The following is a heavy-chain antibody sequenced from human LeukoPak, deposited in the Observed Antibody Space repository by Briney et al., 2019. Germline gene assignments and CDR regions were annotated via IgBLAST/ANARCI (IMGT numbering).Heavy chain of an antibody. Sequence: GASVKVSCKASGYTFTGYYMHWVRQAPGQGLEWMGWINPNSGGTNYAQKFQGRVTMTRDTSTSTAYMELSRLRSDDTAVYYCARDPYSSSWYGESWFDPWGQGTLVTVSS. CDR2: INPNSGGT. CDR3: ARDPYSSSWYGESWFDP. D-gene: IGHD6-13*01. V-gene: IGHV1-2*02. CDR1: GYTFTGYY. J-gene: IGHJ5*02.